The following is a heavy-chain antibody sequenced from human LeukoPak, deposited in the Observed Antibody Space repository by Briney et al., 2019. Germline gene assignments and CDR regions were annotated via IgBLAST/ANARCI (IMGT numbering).Heavy chain of an antibody. J-gene: IGHJ4*02. CDR3: ARAREELLWFGELSP. Sequence: SETLSLTCTVSGYSISSGYYWGWIRQPPGKGLEWIGSIYHSGNTYYNPSLKSRVTISVDTSKNQFSLKLSSVTAADTAVYYCARAREELLWFGELSPWGQGTLVTVSS. V-gene: IGHV4-38-2*02. D-gene: IGHD3-10*01. CDR2: IYHSGNT. CDR1: GYSISSGYY.